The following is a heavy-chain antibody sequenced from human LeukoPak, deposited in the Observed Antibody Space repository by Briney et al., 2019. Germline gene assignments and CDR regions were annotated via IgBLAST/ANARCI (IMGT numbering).Heavy chain of an antibody. J-gene: IGHJ4*02. D-gene: IGHD6-19*01. V-gene: IGHV3-48*03. CDR1: GFTFSSYE. CDR3: ARRSGIAVAGAFDY. CDR2: ISSSGSTT. Sequence: GGSLRLSCAASGFTFSSYEMNWVRQAPGKGLEWVSYISSSGSTTYYADSVKGRFTISRDNSKNTLYLQMNSLRAEDTAVYYYARRSGIAVAGAFDYWGQGTLVTVSS.